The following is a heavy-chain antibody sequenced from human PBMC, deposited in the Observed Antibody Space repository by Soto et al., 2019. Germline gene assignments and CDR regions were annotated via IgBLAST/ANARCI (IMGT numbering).Heavy chain of an antibody. D-gene: IGHD4-17*01. CDR1: GFTVTNKY. CDR3: ARVDYGDYGWHFDL. J-gene: IGHJ2*01. CDR2: IYSGGAT. Sequence: EVQLVESGGNLIQPGGSLRLSCAASGFTVTNKYMTWVRQAPGKGLEWVSLIYSGGATSYADSVKGRFTISRDNSKDILYLQVNSLRAEDTAVYYCARVDYGDYGWHFDLWGRGTLVTVSS. V-gene: IGHV3-53*01.